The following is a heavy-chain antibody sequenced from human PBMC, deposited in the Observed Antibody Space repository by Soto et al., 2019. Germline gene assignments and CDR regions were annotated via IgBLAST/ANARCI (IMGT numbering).Heavy chain of an antibody. V-gene: IGHV1-18*01. D-gene: IGHD3-10*01. CDR3: ARDLDGSGSYYTDY. J-gene: IGHJ4*02. CDR2: ISPYNGNK. CDR1: GGTFSSYA. Sequence: ASVKVSCKASGGTFSSYAINWVRQAPGQGLEWMGWISPYNGNKNYAQKFQDRVTMTTDTSANTAYMELRSLRADDTAVYYCARDLDGSGSYYTDYWGQGTLVTVSS.